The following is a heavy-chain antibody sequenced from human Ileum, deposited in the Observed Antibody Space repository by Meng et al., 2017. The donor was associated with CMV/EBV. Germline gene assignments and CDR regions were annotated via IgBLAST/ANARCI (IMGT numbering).Heavy chain of an antibody. CDR1: GVTFSDHG. V-gene: IGHV3-30*02. Sequence: SGVTFSDHGMHWVRQAPGKGREWVAFVQYVRFSKYYAYAVKGRFTISRDHSNNTLYLQMDSLRPEETAIYYCARDFRYKGSYWLDPWGQGTLVTVSS. CDR3: ARDFRYKGSYWLDP. D-gene: IGHD1-26*01. CDR2: VQYVRFSK. J-gene: IGHJ5*02.